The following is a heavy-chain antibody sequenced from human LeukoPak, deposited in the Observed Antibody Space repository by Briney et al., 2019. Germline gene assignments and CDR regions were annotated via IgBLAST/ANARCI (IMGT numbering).Heavy chain of an antibody. Sequence: GGSLRLSCAASRFTFSSYSMNWVRQAPGKGLEWISYISSGTITMYYADSVKGRFTISRDNAKNSLYLQMNGLKADVTAVYYCARDGEFDYWGQGTLVTVSS. CDR2: ISSGTITM. CDR1: RFTFSSYS. V-gene: IGHV3-48*01. CDR3: ARDGEFDY. J-gene: IGHJ4*02.